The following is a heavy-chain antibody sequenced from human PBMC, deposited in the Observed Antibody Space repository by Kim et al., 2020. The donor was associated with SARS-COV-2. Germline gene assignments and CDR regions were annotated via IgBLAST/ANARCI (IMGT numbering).Heavy chain of an antibody. CDR3: ARDDGGYYGMDV. CDR1: GYTFTGYY. CDR2: INPNSGGT. Sequence: ASVKVSCKASGYTFTGYYMHWVRQAPGQGLEWMGWINPNSGGTNYAQKFQGRVTMTRDTSISTAYMELSRLRSDDTAVYYCARDDGGYYGMDVWGQGTTVTVSS. V-gene: IGHV1-2*02. J-gene: IGHJ6*02.